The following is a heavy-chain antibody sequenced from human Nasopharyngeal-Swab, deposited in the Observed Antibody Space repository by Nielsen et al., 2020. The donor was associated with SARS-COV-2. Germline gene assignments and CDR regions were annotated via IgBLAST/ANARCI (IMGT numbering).Heavy chain of an antibody. CDR2: ISYDGSNK. D-gene: IGHD2-21*01. Sequence: WIRQPPGKGLEWVAVISYDGSNKYYADSVKGRFTISRDNSKNTLYLQMNSLKTEDTAVYYCTREFHIHYYYGMDVWGQGTTVTVSS. J-gene: IGHJ6*02. CDR3: TREFHIHYYYGMDV. V-gene: IGHV3-33*05.